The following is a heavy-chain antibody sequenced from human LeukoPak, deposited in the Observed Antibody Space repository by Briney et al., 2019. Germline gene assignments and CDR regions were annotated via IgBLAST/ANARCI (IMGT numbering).Heavy chain of an antibody. Sequence: SQTLSLTCAISGDSVSSNSAAWNWIRQSPSRGLEWLGRTYCRPKWYNDYAVSVKSRITINPDTSKNQFSLQLNSVTPEDTAVYYCAREGYSGSYRIYYYYGMDVWGQGTTVTVSS. CDR2: TYCRPKWYN. D-gene: IGHD1-26*01. CDR1: GDSVSSNSAA. J-gene: IGHJ6*02. V-gene: IGHV6-1*01. CDR3: AREGYSGSYRIYYYYGMDV.